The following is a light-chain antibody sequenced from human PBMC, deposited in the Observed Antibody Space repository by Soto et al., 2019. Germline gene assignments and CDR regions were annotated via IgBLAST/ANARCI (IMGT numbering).Light chain of an antibody. Sequence: EVVLTQSPATLSVSPGEGVTLSCRASQGIGDTLAWYQHKPGQTPRLLIYDTSARATGVPARFSGFGSGTDFTLTISRLEPEDFAVYFCQQYGSSPITFGQGTRLEIK. J-gene: IGKJ5*01. CDR2: DTS. CDR1: QGIGDT. CDR3: QQYGSSPIT. V-gene: IGKV3-20*01.